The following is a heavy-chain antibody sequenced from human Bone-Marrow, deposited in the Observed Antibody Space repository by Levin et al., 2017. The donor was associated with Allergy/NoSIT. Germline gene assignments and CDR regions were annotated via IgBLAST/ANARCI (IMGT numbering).Heavy chain of an antibody. D-gene: IGHD2-8*01. V-gene: IGHV4-34*01. J-gene: IGHJ6*02. CDR2: INHSGST. CDR3: ARGWGMGYYGMDV. Sequence: SETLSLTCAVYGGSFSGYYWSWIRQPPGKGLEWIGEINHSGSTNYNPSLKSRVTISVDTSKNQFSLKLSSVTAADTAVYYCARGWGMGYYGMDVWGQGTTVTVSS. CDR1: GGSFSGYY.